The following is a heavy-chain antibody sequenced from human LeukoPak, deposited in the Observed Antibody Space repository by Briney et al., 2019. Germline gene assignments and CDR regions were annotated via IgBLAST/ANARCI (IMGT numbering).Heavy chain of an antibody. CDR3: ARDFSPYYYDSSGSVY. D-gene: IGHD3-22*01. CDR2: IKQDGSEK. CDR1: GFTFSSYW. Sequence: GGSLRLSCAASGFTFSSYWMSWVRQAPGKGLEWVANIKQDGSEKYYVDSVKGRFTISRDNAKNSLYLQMNSLRAEDTAVYYCARDFSPYYYDSSGSVYWGQGTLVTVSS. V-gene: IGHV3-7*01. J-gene: IGHJ4*02.